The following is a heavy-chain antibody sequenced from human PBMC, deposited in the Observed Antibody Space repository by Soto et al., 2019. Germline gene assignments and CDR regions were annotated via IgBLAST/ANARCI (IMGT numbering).Heavy chain of an antibody. V-gene: IGHV4-59*08. J-gene: IGHJ6*03. CDR1: GGSISGYY. Sequence: PSETLSLTCTVSGGSISGYYWSWIRQPPGKGLEWIGYIYSSGSPNYNPSLKGRAAISVDTSENQTSLRLSSVTAADTAVYYCARVVIVPAARGHYNYFYMEVWGKGTTVTRLL. CDR2: IYSSGSP. CDR3: ARVVIVPAARGHYNYFYMEV. D-gene: IGHD2-2*01.